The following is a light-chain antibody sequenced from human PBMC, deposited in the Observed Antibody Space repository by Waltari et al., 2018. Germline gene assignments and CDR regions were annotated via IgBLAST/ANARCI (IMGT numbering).Light chain of an antibody. V-gene: IGKV3-20*01. J-gene: IGKJ4*01. Sequence: EIVLTQSPDTLSLSPGARATLSCRASQSVTGISLTWYQQQLGQAPRLLIYGTASRATGIPDRFSGSGSWTDFTLTISRLEPEDFAIYYCQQYDGEVVTFGGGTKVEI. CDR3: QQYDGEVVT. CDR2: GTA. CDR1: QSVTGIS.